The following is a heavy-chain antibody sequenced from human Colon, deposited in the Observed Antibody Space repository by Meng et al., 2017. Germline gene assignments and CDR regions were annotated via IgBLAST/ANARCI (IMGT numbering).Heavy chain of an antibody. V-gene: IGHV3-21*01. CDR2: ISSEGTYI. CDR3: ARDMSSGWTDYYYFDY. Sequence: EVQVGCAGGGLVKPGGSLRLSCAASVFTFSTYSMNWVRQAPGKGLEWVSSISSEGTYIYYADSVKGRFTISRDNARNSLYLQMNSLRAEDTAVYYCARDMSSGWTDYYYFDYWGQGTLVTVSS. J-gene: IGHJ4*02. CDR1: VFTFSTYS. D-gene: IGHD6-19*01.